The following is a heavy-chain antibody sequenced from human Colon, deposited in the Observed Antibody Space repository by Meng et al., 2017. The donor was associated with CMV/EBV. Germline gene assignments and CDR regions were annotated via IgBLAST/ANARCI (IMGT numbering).Heavy chain of an antibody. J-gene: IGHJ4*02. Sequence: QVQLVQSGAEVKRPGASVEVSCKSSGYSFTSYAINWVRQVPGQGLEWMGWISTHNGDTNYAQKFQGRVTMATDTSTSTAYMELRSLRSDDTGVYYCARALIAVSGTFYFDYWGQGTLVTVSS. D-gene: IGHD6-19*01. CDR1: GYSFTSYA. V-gene: IGHV1-18*01. CDR3: ARALIAVSGTFYFDY. CDR2: ISTHNGDT.